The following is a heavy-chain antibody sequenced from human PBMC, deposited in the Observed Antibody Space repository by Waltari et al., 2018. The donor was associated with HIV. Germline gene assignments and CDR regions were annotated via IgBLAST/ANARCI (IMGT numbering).Heavy chain of an antibody. CDR2: IYPGDSDT. D-gene: IGHD2-8*01. J-gene: IGHJ4*02. CDR3: TKGMYANQDYFDN. V-gene: IGHV5-51*03. CDR1: GYSFATYW. Sequence: EVQLVQPGAEVKKPGESLKISCKGSGYSFATYWIGWLRQMPGKGLEWMGIIYPGDSDTSYSPSFQGQVTISADKSIRTAYLQWSSLKASDTAMYYCTKGMYANQDYFDNWGQGTLVTVSS.